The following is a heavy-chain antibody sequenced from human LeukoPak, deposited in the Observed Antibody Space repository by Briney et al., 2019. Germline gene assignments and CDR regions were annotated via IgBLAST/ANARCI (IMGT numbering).Heavy chain of an antibody. V-gene: IGHV3-23*01. CDR1: GFTFSSYA. CDR2: ISGSGSST. D-gene: IGHD6-25*01. CDR3: AKGSHLAAAGPYYYGMDV. J-gene: IGHJ6*02. Sequence: GGSLRLSCAASGFTFSSYAMSWVRQAPGKGLEWVSAISGSGSSTYYADSVKGRFTISRDNSKNTLYLQMDSLRAEDTAVYYCAKGSHLAAAGPYYYGMDVWGQGTTVTVSS.